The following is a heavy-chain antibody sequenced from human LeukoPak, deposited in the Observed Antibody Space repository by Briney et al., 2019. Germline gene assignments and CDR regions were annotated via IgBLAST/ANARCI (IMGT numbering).Heavy chain of an antibody. CDR3: ARDHRGYCSSTSCPYYYYYGMDV. CDR1: GGSISSGDYY. CDR2: IYYSGGT. D-gene: IGHD2-2*01. V-gene: IGHV4-30-4*01. J-gene: IGHJ6*02. Sequence: SETLSLTCTVSGGSISSGDYYWSWIRQPPGKGLEWIGYIYYSGGTYYNPSLKSRVTISVDTSKNQFSLKLSSVTAADTAVYYCARDHRGYCSSTSCPYYYYYGMDVWGQGTTVTVSS.